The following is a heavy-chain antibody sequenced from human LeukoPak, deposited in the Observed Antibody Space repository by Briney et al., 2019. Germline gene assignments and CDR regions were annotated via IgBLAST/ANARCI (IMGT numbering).Heavy chain of an antibody. CDR2: IYSGGST. Sequence: GGSLRLSCAASGFTVSSNYMSWVRQAPGKGLEWVSVIYSGGSTYYADSVKGRFTISRDNSKNTLYLQMNSLRAEDTAVYYCARGRYGVADFDYWGQGTLVTVSS. CDR3: ARGRYGVADFDY. J-gene: IGHJ4*02. V-gene: IGHV3-53*01. CDR1: GFTVSSNY. D-gene: IGHD4-17*01.